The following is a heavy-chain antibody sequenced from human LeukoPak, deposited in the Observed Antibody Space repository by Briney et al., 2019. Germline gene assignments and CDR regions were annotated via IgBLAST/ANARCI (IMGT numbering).Heavy chain of an antibody. Sequence: SETLSLTCTVSGGSISSYYWSWIRQPAGKGLEWIGRIYTSGSTNYNPSLKSRVTMSVDTSKNQFSLKLSSVTAADTAVYYCARDSPGAYSSSWNWFDPWGQGTLVTVSS. J-gene: IGHJ5*02. CDR1: GGSISSYY. D-gene: IGHD6-13*01. CDR2: IYTSGST. V-gene: IGHV4-4*07. CDR3: ARDSPGAYSSSWNWFDP.